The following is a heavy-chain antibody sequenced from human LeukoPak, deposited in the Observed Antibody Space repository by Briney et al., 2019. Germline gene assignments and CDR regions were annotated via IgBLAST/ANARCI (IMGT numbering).Heavy chain of an antibody. J-gene: IGHJ3*02. CDR1: GFTVSNNY. CDR2: IYPGDSDT. CDR3: ARHRQGYATYDAFDI. Sequence: GESLRLSCAASGFTVSNNYMGWVRQAPGKGLEWMGIIYPGDSDTRYSPSFQGQVTISADKSINTAYLQWSSLKASDTAMYYCARHRQGYATYDAFDIWGQGTMVTVSS. V-gene: IGHV5-51*01. D-gene: IGHD3-16*01.